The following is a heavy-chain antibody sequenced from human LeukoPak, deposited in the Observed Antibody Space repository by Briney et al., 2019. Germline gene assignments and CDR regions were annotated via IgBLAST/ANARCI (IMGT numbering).Heavy chain of an antibody. J-gene: IGHJ4*02. CDR1: GFTFSSYA. CDR2: ISSSSSYI. Sequence: GGSLRLSCAASGFTFSSYAMSWVRQAPGRGLEWVSSISSSSSYIYYADSVKGRFTISRDNAKNSLYLQMNSLRAEDTAVYYCARDDLKDRAGCIDYWGQGTLVTVSS. D-gene: IGHD3-16*02. CDR3: ARDDLKDRAGCIDY. V-gene: IGHV3-21*01.